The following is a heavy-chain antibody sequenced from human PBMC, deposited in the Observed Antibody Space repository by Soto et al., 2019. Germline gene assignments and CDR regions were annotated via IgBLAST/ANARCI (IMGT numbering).Heavy chain of an antibody. CDR2: INPNSGAT. J-gene: IGHJ6*02. CDR1: GYSFTGYY. Sequence: ASVKVSCKASGYSFTGYYMHWVRQAPGQGLEWMGWINPNSGATDYAQKFQDRVTMTRDTSISTAYMELSSLKASDTAMYYCARNFSVTTDYYYYYGMDVWGQGTTVTVAS. V-gene: IGHV1-2*02. D-gene: IGHD4-17*01. CDR3: ARNFSVTTDYYYYYGMDV.